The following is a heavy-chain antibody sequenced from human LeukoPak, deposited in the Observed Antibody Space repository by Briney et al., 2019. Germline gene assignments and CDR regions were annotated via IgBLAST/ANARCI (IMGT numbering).Heavy chain of an antibody. CDR3: AKCYVWFGELPLYYFDY. D-gene: IGHD3-10*01. CDR2: ISGSGGSK. Sequence: SGGSLRLSCAASGFTFSSYAMSWVRQAPGKGLEWVSAISGSGGSKYYADSVKGRFTISRDNSKNTLYLQMNSLRAEDTAVYYCAKCYVWFGELPLYYFDYWGQGTLVTVSS. CDR1: GFTFSSYA. J-gene: IGHJ4*02. V-gene: IGHV3-23*01.